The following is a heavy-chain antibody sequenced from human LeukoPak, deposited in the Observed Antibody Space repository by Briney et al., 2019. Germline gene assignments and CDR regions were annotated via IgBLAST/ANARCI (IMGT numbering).Heavy chain of an antibody. V-gene: IGHV1-69*13. D-gene: IGHD2-2*01. J-gene: IGHJ5*02. CDR3: ARGPELTQFDCSSTSCYFRWFDP. CDR1: GGTFSSYA. Sequence: AASVKVSCKASGGTFSSYAISWVRQAPGQGLEWMGGIIPIFGTANYAQKFQGRVTITADESTSTAYMELSSLRSEDTAVYYCARGPELTQFDCSSTSCYFRWFDPWGQGTLVTVSS. CDR2: IIPIFGTA.